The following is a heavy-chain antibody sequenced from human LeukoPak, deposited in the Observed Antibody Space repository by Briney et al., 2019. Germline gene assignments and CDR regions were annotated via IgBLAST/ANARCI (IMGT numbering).Heavy chain of an antibody. CDR1: GGSLSSSSYY. CDR2: IYYRGST. D-gene: IGHD2-2*01. CDR3: ARHARAVPAASFDP. J-gene: IGHJ5*02. Sequence: SETLSLTCTVSGGSLSSSSYYWGWIRQPPGRGLEGLGSIYYRGSTYYNPSRKSRVTISVDTSKNQFSQKLSSVTAADTAVYYGARHARAVPAASFDPWGQGTLVTVSS. V-gene: IGHV4-39*01.